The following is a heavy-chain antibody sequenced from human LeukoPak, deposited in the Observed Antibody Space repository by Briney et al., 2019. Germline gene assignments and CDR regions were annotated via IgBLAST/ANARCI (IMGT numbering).Heavy chain of an antibody. Sequence: GWSLRLSCASSGFTVSSNYMSWVGQTPGKGLEWVSLIYSGGSTYYADSVKGRFTISRDNSKNTLYLQMNSLRAEDTAVYYCARDVGYSTLGYYFYYMDVWGKGTTVTVSS. J-gene: IGHJ6*03. CDR1: GFTVSSNY. CDR2: IYSGGST. V-gene: IGHV3-53*01. CDR3: ARDVGYSTLGYYFYYMDV. D-gene: IGHD2-15*01.